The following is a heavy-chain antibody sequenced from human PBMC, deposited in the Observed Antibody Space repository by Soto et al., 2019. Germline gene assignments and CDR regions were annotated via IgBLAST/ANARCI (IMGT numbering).Heavy chain of an antibody. J-gene: IGHJ4*02. CDR3: AKERTYSVASGFDY. V-gene: IGHV3-30*18. CDR1: GFTFTTYG. CDR2: ISYDGSHA. Sequence: QVQLVDSGGGVVQPGRSLRLSCAASGFTFTTYGMHWVRRAPGKGLEWVAVISYDGSHAYYADYVKGRFTISRDNSKNTLYLQINRLRAEDTAVYYCAKERTYSVASGFDYWGRGTLVTVSS. D-gene: IGHD1-26*01.